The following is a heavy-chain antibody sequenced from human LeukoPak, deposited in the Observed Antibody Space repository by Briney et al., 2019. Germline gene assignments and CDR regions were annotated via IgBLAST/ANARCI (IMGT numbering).Heavy chain of an antibody. J-gene: IGHJ5*02. Sequence: PSETLSLTCAVYGGSFSGYYWSWIRQPPGKGLEWIGEINHSGSTNCNPSLKSRVTISVDTSKNQFSLKLSSVTAADTAVYYCARVVGITMVRGVPRTFDPWGQGTLVTVSS. V-gene: IGHV4-34*01. CDR2: INHSGST. CDR3: ARVVGITMVRGVPRTFDP. D-gene: IGHD3-10*01. CDR1: GGSFSGYY.